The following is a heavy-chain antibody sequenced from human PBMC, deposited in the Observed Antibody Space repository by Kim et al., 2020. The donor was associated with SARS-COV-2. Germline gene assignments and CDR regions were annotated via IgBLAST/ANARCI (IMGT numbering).Heavy chain of an antibody. V-gene: IGHV3-48*02. Sequence: GGSLRLSCAASGFTFSSYSMNWVRQAPGKGLEWVSYISSSSSTIYYADSVKGRFTISRDNAKNSLYLQMNSLRDEDTAVYYCAGGHIVVVPAAISMYGMDVWGQGTTVTVSS. D-gene: IGHD2-2*01. J-gene: IGHJ6*02. CDR2: ISSSSSTI. CDR1: GFTFSSYS. CDR3: AGGHIVVVPAAISMYGMDV.